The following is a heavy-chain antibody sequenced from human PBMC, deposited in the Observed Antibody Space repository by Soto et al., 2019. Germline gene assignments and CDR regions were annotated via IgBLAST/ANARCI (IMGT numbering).Heavy chain of an antibody. D-gene: IGHD1-26*01. Sequence: SVKVSCKASGYTFTSYYMHWVRQAPGQGLEWMGGIIPIFGTANYVQKFQGRVTISADKSTSTAYMEVRSLRSEDTAVYYCARGWETVGTTTPFAYWGQGSLVTVSS. V-gene: IGHV1-69*06. J-gene: IGHJ4*02. CDR3: ARGWETVGTTTPFAY. CDR1: GYTFTSYY. CDR2: IIPIFGTA.